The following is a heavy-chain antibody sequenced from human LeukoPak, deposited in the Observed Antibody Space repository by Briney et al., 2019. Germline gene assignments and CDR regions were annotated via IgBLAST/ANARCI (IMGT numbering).Heavy chain of an antibody. CDR3: ARGKDGSGTYYLDY. D-gene: IGHD3-10*01. J-gene: IGHJ4*02. V-gene: IGHV4-4*02. CDR2: IYHSGST. CDR1: GGSISSSNW. Sequence: SETLSLTCAVSGGSISSSNWWSWVRQPPGKGLEWIGEIYHSGSTNYNPSLKSRVTISVDKSKNQFSLKLSSVTAADTAVYYCARGKDGSGTYYLDYWGQGTLVTVSS.